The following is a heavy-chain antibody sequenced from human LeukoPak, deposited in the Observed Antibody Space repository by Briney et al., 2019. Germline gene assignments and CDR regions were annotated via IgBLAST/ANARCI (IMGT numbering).Heavy chain of an antibody. CDR3: AREDEWLASYYYYGMDV. D-gene: IGHD5-12*01. CDR2: ISYDGSNK. J-gene: IGHJ6*02. CDR1: GFTFSSYA. Sequence: GGSLRLSCAASGFTFSSYAMHWVRQAPGKGLEWVAVISYDGSNKYYADSVKGRFTISRDNSKNTLYLQMNSLRAEDTAVYYCAREDEWLASYYYYGMDVWGQGTTVTVSS. V-gene: IGHV3-30-3*01.